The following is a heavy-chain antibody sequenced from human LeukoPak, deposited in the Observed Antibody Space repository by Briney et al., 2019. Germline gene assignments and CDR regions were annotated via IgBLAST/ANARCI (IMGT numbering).Heavy chain of an antibody. CDR3: AKETAAGPKYFQH. J-gene: IGHJ1*01. D-gene: IGHD6-13*01. CDR2: IRYDGSNK. V-gene: IGHV3-30*02. CDR1: GFTFSSYG. Sequence: GGSLRLSCAASGFTFSSYGMHWVRQAPGKGLEWVAFIRYDGSNKYYADSVKGRFTISRDNSKNTLYLQMNSLRAEDTAVYYCAKETAAGPKYFQHWGQGTLVTVSS.